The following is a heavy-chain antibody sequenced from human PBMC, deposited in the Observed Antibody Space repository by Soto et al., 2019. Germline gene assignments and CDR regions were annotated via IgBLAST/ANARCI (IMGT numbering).Heavy chain of an antibody. J-gene: IGHJ4*02. V-gene: IGHV4-31*03. Sequence: SETLSLSCTVSGGSISSGGYYWSWIRQHPGKGLEWIGYIYYSGSTYYNPSLKSRVTISVDTSKNQFSLKLSSVTAADTAVYYCASNRGDYDILTGAFDYWGQGTLVTVS. D-gene: IGHD3-9*01. CDR1: GGSISSGGYY. CDR2: IYYSGST. CDR3: ASNRGDYDILTGAFDY.